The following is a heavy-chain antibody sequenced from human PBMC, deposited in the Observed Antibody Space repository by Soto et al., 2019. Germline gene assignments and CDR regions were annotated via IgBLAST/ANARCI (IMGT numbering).Heavy chain of an antibody. V-gene: IGHV1-18*01. CDR3: ARDFVYYDFWSGYLYYYYYGMDV. CDR1: GYTFSSYD. CDR2: ISAYNGNT. D-gene: IGHD3-3*01. J-gene: IGHJ6*02. Sequence: ASVKVSCKASGYTFSSYDISWVRQAPGQGLEWMGWISAYNGNTNYAQKLQGRVTMTTDTSTSTAYMELRSLRSDDTAVYYCARDFVYYDFWSGYLYYYYYGMDVWGQGTTVTVSS.